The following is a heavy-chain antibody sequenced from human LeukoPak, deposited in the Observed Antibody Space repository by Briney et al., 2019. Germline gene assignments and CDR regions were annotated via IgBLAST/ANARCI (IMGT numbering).Heavy chain of an antibody. CDR3: ARSANPGYYNGMDV. CDR1: GFSFTSYW. Sequence: GEALKISCQGAGFSFTSYWIGWVRQMLGKGLEWMGRIDPSDSYSNYSPSIQGHVTISADKSIRTAYLQWSSLKASDTAVYYCARSANPGYYNGMDVWGQGTTVTVSS. D-gene: IGHD1-14*01. J-gene: IGHJ6*02. CDR2: IDPSDSYS. V-gene: IGHV5-10-1*01.